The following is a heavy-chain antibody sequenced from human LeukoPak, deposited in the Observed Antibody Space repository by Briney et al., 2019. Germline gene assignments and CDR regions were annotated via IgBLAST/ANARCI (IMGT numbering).Heavy chain of an antibody. Sequence: PGGSLRLSCVASGFTFSSYGMHWVRQAPGKGLEWVAFIRYDGSNKYYADSVKGRFTISRDNSKNTLYLQMNSLRAEDTAVYYCVKDRFWSGYARSLSDWGQGTLVTVSS. CDR2: IRYDGSNK. V-gene: IGHV3-30*02. D-gene: IGHD3-3*01. CDR3: VKDRFWSGYARSLSD. CDR1: GFTFSSYG. J-gene: IGHJ4*02.